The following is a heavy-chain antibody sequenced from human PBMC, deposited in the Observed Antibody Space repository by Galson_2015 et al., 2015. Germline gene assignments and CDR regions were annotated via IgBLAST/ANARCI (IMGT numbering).Heavy chain of an antibody. J-gene: IGHJ3*02. CDR3: ARAARVGASGTHDGFDI. CDR1: GFTLNSYA. CDR2: TSSDGTNK. D-gene: IGHD1-26*01. V-gene: IGHV3-30*09. Sequence: LRLSCAASGFTLNSYAMHCVRQAPGKGLEWVAVTSSDGTNKYYADSVKGRFAISRDNSNNTLYLQMSSLKPEDTAIYYCARAARVGASGTHDGFDIWGQGTMVTVSS.